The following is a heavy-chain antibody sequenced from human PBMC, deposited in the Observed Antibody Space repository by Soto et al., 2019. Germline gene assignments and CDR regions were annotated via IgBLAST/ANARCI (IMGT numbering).Heavy chain of an antibody. J-gene: IGHJ4*02. CDR2: ISGSGGST. CDR3: AKSAGSIVGALDY. CDR1: GFTFSDFA. V-gene: IGHV3-23*01. Sequence: EVQLLESGGGLVQPGGSLRLSCAASGFTFSDFAMNWVRQAPGKGLEWVSTISGSGGSTYYADSVKGRFTISRDNSMNTLYLQMNSLRAEDTAVYYCAKSAGSIVGALDYWGQGTLVTVSS. D-gene: IGHD1-26*01.